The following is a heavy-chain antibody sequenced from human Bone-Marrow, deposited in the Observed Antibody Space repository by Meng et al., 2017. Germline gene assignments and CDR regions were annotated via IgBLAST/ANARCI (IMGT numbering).Heavy chain of an antibody. CDR2: INTNTGNP. Sequence: ASVKVSCKASGYTFTSYAMNWVRQAPGQGLEGMGWINTNTGNPTYAQGFTGRFVFSLDTSVSTAYLQISSLKAEDTAVYYCARDGIAAAGLDAFDIWGQGTMVTVSS. CDR1: GYTFTSYA. J-gene: IGHJ3*02. V-gene: IGHV7-4-1*02. D-gene: IGHD6-13*01. CDR3: ARDGIAAAGLDAFDI.